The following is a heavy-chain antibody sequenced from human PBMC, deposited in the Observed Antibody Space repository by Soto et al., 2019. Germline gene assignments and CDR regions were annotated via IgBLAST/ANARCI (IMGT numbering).Heavy chain of an antibody. CDR1: GDSVSSNTAA. Sequence: HVPLQQSGPGLVKPSQTLSLTCAISGDSVSSNTAAWNWIRQSPSRGLEWLGRTYFRSKWYSDYALSVKSRITINPDTSRNHFSLQLNSVSPEDAALYYCAREDYGDYSVYSNGLDVWGQGTTVTVSS. D-gene: IGHD4-17*01. CDR3: AREDYGDYSVYSNGLDV. CDR2: TYFRSKWYS. J-gene: IGHJ6*02. V-gene: IGHV6-1*01.